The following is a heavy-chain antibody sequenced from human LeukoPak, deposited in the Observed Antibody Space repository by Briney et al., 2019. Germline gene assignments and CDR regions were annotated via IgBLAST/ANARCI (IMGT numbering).Heavy chain of an antibody. CDR1: GGSISSSSYY. Sequence: SETLSLTCTVSGGSISSSSYYWSWIRQPPGKGLEWIGYIYYSGSTNYNPSLKSRVTISVDTSKNQFSLKLSSVTAADTAVYYCARLLYDAFDIWGQGTMVTVSS. V-gene: IGHV4-61*01. CDR2: IYYSGST. D-gene: IGHD2-15*01. CDR3: ARLLYDAFDI. J-gene: IGHJ3*02.